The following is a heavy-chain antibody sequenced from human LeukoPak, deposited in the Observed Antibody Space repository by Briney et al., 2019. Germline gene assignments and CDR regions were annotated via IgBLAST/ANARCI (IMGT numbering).Heavy chain of an antibody. Sequence: GGSLRLSCAASGFTFSSYGMHWVRQAPGKGLEWVAFIRYDGSNKYYADSVKGRFTISRDNSKNTLYLQMNSLRAEDTAVYYCAKEFNYDFWSGFLGPFDYWGQGTLVTVSS. D-gene: IGHD3-3*01. CDR1: GFTFSSYG. V-gene: IGHV3-30*02. CDR2: IRYDGSNK. J-gene: IGHJ4*02. CDR3: AKEFNYDFWSGFLGPFDY.